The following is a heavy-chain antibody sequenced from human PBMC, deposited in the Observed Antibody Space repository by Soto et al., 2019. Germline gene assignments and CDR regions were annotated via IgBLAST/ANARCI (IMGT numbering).Heavy chain of an antibody. D-gene: IGHD2-2*01. CDR2: IYYSGST. V-gene: IGHV4-39*01. J-gene: IGHJ5*02. CDR1: GGSISSSSYY. Sequence: QLQLQESGPGLVKPSETLSLTCTVSGGSISSSSYYWGWIRQPPGKGLEWIGSIYYSGSTYYNPSRKIRVTISVDTSKNQFSLMLSSVTAADAAVYYCASGHAKTYQLLWGASSWFDPWGQGTLVTVSS. CDR3: ASGHAKTYQLLWGASSWFDP.